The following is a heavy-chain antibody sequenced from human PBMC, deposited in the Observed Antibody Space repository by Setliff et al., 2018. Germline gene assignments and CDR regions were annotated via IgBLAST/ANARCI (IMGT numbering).Heavy chain of an antibody. D-gene: IGHD5-18*01. Sequence: PGGSLRLSCAASGFSFSDYAMSWVRQAPRKGLEWVSGGSTGKTDYADSVKGRFTMSRDSSTNTLYLQMNSLRGEDTAVYYCAKDLSSNTAASYFFDLWGQGTLVTVSS. V-gene: IGHV3-23*01. CDR3: AKDLSSNTAASYFFDL. J-gene: IGHJ4*03. CDR2: GSTGKT. CDR1: GFSFSDYA.